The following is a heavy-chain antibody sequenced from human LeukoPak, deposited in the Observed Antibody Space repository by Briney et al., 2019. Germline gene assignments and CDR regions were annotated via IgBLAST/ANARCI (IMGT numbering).Heavy chain of an antibody. J-gene: IGHJ3*02. CDR2: ISGGGGST. V-gene: IGHV3-23*01. D-gene: IGHD3-3*01. CDR3: TRDQATTIFGVVTHDAFDI. CDR1: GFTFSNYA. Sequence: GGSLRLSCAASGFTFSNYAMSWVRQAPGKGLEWVSTISGGGGSTFYADSVKGRFTISRDNSKNTLYLQMNSLRAEDTAVYYCTRDQATTIFGVVTHDAFDIWGQGTMVTVSS.